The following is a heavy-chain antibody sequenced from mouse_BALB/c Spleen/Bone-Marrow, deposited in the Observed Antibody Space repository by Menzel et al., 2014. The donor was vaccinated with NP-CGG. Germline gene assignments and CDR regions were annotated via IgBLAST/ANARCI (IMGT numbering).Heavy chain of an antibody. Sequence: EVKLMESGAELVRSGASVKLSCTASGFNIKDYYMHWVKQRPEQGLEWIGWIDPENGDTEYAPKFQGKATMTADTSSNTAYLQLSSLTSEDTAVYYCARADGYYAWFAYWGQGTLVTVSA. V-gene: IGHV14-4*02. CDR1: GFNIKDYY. J-gene: IGHJ3*01. CDR2: IDPENGDT. D-gene: IGHD2-3*01. CDR3: ARADGYYAWFAY.